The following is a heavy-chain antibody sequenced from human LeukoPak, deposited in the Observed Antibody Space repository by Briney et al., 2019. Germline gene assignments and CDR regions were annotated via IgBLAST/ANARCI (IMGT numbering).Heavy chain of an antibody. CDR2: IYYTGST. CDR3: ARVGDWNDLVY. CDR1: GGSISSYC. D-gene: IGHD1-1*01. Sequence: SETLSLTCTVSGGSISSYCWSWIRQPPGKGLEWIGYIYYTGSTNYNPSLKSRVTISVDTYKNQLSLKLSSVTAADTAVYYCARVGDWNDLVYWGQGTLVTVFS. J-gene: IGHJ4*02. V-gene: IGHV4-59*01.